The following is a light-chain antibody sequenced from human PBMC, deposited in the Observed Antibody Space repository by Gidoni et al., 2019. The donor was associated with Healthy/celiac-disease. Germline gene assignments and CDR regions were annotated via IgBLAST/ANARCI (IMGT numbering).Light chain of an antibody. CDR2: GAS. J-gene: IGKJ2*01. CDR1: QSVSSN. Sequence: EIVMTQSPATLSVSPGGRATLSCRASQSVSSNLAWYQQKPGQAPRLLIYGASTRATGIPARFSGSGSGTEFTLTIRSLRSEDFAVYYCQQYNNWPYTFGQGTRLEIK. V-gene: IGKV3-15*01. CDR3: QQYNNWPYT.